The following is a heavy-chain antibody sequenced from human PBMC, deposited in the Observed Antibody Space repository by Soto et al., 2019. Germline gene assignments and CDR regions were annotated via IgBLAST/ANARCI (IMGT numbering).Heavy chain of an antibody. CDR3: VRVDRRQWLPNTPFDP. Sequence: EVQLVESGGGLIQPGGSLRLSCAASGFTVSSNYMSWVRQAPGKGLEWVSVIYSGGSTYYADSVKGRFTISRDNSKNTLYLQMNSLRAEDTAVYYCVRVDRRQWLPNTPFDPWGQGTLVTVSS. CDR2: IYSGGST. CDR1: GFTVSSNY. V-gene: IGHV3-53*01. J-gene: IGHJ5*02. D-gene: IGHD6-19*01.